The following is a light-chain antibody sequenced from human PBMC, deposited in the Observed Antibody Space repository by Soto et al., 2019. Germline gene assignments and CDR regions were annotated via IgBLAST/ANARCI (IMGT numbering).Light chain of an antibody. CDR2: GVA. Sequence: EIVMRQCPATRSVSPGEQANLSCRASQSAGANLAWYQQKPGQAPRLLIHGVATRATGIPARFSGSGFGTEFTLTISSVQSEDVATYYRQIYTVARSWRFGEGTKVDIK. CDR1: QSAGAN. V-gene: IGKV3-15*01. CDR3: QIYTVARSWR. J-gene: IGKJ1*01.